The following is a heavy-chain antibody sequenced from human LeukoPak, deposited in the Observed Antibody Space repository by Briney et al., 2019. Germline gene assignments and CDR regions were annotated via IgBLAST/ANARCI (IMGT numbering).Heavy chain of an antibody. V-gene: IGHV3-11*05. CDR3: ARVGGSSGYYYFDY. CDR2: ISSSSSYT. Sequence: GGSLRLSCAASGFTFSDYYMSWIRQAPGKGLEWVSYISSSSSYTNYADSVKGRFTISRDNAKNSLYLQMNSLRAEDTAVYYCARVGGSSGYYYFDYWGQGTLSSSPQ. J-gene: IGHJ4*02. CDR1: GFTFSDYY. D-gene: IGHD3-22*01.